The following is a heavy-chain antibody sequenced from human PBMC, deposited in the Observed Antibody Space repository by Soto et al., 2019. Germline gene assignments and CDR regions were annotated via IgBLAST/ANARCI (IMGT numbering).Heavy chain of an antibody. J-gene: IGHJ4*02. D-gene: IGHD5-18*01. CDR3: ASAWVGYSYVKV. CDR1: GFTFSSYE. CDR2: ISSSGSTI. V-gene: IGHV3-48*03. Sequence: RGSLRLSCAASGFTFSSYEMNWVRQAPGKGLEWVSYISSSGSTIYYADSVKGRFTISRDNAKNSLYLQMNSLRAEDTAVYYCASAWVGYSYVKVWGQGTLVTVSS.